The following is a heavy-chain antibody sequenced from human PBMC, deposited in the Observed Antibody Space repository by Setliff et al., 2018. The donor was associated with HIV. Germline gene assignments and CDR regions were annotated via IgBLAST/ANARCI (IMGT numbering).Heavy chain of an antibody. Sequence: PPGKALEWLAHIFSNDEKSYSTSLKSRLTISKDTSKSQVVLTMSNMDPVDTATYYCARISATHYDFWSGSIDYWGQGTLVTVSS. D-gene: IGHD3-3*01. CDR3: ARISATHYDFWSGSIDY. V-gene: IGHV2-26*01. J-gene: IGHJ4*02. CDR2: IFSNDEK.